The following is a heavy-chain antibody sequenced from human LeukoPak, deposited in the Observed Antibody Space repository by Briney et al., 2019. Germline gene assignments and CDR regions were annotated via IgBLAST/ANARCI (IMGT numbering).Heavy chain of an antibody. V-gene: IGHV3-7*01. CDR1: GFTFSDYY. J-gene: IGHJ4*02. CDR2: INHDGSER. Sequence: AGGSLRLSCAASGFTFSDYYMTWVRQAPGKGLEWVANINHDGSERYYVDSVRGRFTISRDNAKNSLYLQMNSLRAADTAVYYCARDRRSGYDFYYFDYWGQGTLVTVSS. D-gene: IGHD5-12*01. CDR3: ARDRRSGYDFYYFDY.